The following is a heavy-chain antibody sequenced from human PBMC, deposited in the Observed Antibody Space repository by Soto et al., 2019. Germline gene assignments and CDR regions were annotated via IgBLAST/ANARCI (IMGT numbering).Heavy chain of an antibody. V-gene: IGHV4-30-2*01. CDR1: GGSISSGGYS. D-gene: IGHD1-26*01. Sequence: QLQLQASGSGLVKPSQTLSLTCAVSGGSISSGGYSWRWIRQPPGKGLEWIGYIYHSGSTYYNPSLNGRGTISVDRSKSQFSLKLSSVTAADTAVYYCARGKVLIRGKEGYFDYWGQGTLVNVSS. CDR2: IYHSGST. CDR3: ARGKVLIRGKEGYFDY. J-gene: IGHJ4*02.